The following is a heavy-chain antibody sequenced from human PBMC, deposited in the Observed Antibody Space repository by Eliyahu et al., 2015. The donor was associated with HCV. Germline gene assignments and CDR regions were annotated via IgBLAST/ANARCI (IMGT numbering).Heavy chain of an antibody. J-gene: IGHJ4*02. CDR2: ILPRWGH. V-gene: IGHV4-4*02. CDR3: ASRIAAAGSAYFDY. CDR1: GGSISSSNW. D-gene: IGHD6-13*01. Sequence: QVQLQESGPGLVKPSGTLSLTCAVSGGSISSSNWWSWVRQPPGKGLEWIGEILPRWGHHLNPSLKSRVTISVDKSKNQFSLKLSSVTAADTAVYYCASRIAAAGSAYFDYWGQGTLVTVSS.